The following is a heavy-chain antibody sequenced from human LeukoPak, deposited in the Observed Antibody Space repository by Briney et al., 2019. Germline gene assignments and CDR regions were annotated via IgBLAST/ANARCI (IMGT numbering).Heavy chain of an antibody. V-gene: IGHV4-34*01. Sequence: SETLSLTCAVYGGSFSGYYWSWIRQPPGKGLEWIGEINHSGSTNYNPSLKSRVTISVDTSKNQFSLKLSSVTAADTAVYYRARGRRGYCSSTSCYNWFDPWGQGTLVTVSS. CDR1: GGSFSGYY. CDR2: INHSGST. CDR3: ARGRRGYCSSTSCYNWFDP. D-gene: IGHD2-2*01. J-gene: IGHJ5*02.